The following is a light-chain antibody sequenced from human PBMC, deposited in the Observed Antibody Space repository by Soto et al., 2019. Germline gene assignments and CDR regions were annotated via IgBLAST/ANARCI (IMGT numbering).Light chain of an antibody. CDR1: QGISNY. J-gene: IGKJ5*01. Sequence: IQLTQSPSFRSSSVGDRVTITCRASQGISNYLAWYQQRPGKAPKLLIYAASTLQTGVPSRFSGSGSGTEFTLTISSLQPEDFATYHCQQLTSYPRSTFGQGTRLEIK. CDR3: QQLTSYPRST. V-gene: IGKV1-9*01. CDR2: AAS.